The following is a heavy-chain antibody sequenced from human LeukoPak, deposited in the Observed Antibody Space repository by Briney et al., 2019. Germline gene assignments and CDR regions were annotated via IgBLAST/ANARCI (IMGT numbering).Heavy chain of an antibody. Sequence: SETLSLTCTVSGGSISSYYWSWIRQPPGKGLEWIGYIYYSGSTNYNPSLKSRVTISVDTSKNQFSLKLSSVTAADTAVYYCARFSYYSSLDYWGQGTLVTVSS. V-gene: IGHV4-59*12. CDR1: GGSISSYY. CDR2: IYYSGST. D-gene: IGHD6-6*01. J-gene: IGHJ4*02. CDR3: ARFSYYSSLDY.